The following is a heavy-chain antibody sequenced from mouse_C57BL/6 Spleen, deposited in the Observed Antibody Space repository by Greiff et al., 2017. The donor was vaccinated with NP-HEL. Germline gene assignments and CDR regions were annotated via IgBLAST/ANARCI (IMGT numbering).Heavy chain of an antibody. Sequence: EVHLVESGGGLVKPGGSLKLSCAASGFTFSSYAMSWVRQTPEKRLEWVATISDGGSYTYYPDNVKGRFTISRDNAKNNLYLQMSHLKSEDTAMYYCAPIYYDYGGFAYWGQGTLVTVSA. CDR2: ISDGGSYT. J-gene: IGHJ3*01. V-gene: IGHV5-4*01. CDR1: GFTFSSYA. CDR3: APIYYDYGGFAY. D-gene: IGHD2-4*01.